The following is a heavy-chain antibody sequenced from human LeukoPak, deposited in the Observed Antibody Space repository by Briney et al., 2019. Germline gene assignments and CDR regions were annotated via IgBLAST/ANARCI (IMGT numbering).Heavy chain of an antibody. V-gene: IGHV1-18*01. CDR1: GYTFTSYG. D-gene: IGHD6-19*01. J-gene: IGHJ6*02. CDR2: ISAYNGNT. Sequence: ASVKVSCKASGYTFTSYGISWVRQAPGQGLEWMGWISAYNGNTNYAQKLQGRVTMTTDTSTSTAYMELRSLRSDDTAAYYCARQQWLVLYYYYGMDVWGQGTTVTVSS. CDR3: ARQQWLVLYYYYGMDV.